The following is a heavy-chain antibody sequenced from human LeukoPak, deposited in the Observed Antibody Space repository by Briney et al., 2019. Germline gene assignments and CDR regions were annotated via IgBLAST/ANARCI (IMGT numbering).Heavy chain of an antibody. Sequence: GGSLRLSCAASGFTFSNYAMSWVRQAPGKGLEWVSDISGSGGSAYYADSVKGRFTISRDNSKNTLYLQVNSLRAEDTAVYYCAKDMGTFDYWGQGTLVTVSS. V-gene: IGHV3-23*01. D-gene: IGHD7-27*01. CDR3: AKDMGTFDY. CDR2: ISGSGGSA. J-gene: IGHJ4*02. CDR1: GFTFSNYA.